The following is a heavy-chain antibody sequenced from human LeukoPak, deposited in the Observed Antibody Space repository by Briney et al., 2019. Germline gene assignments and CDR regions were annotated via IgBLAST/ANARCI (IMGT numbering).Heavy chain of an antibody. Sequence: TASETLSLTCTVSGGSISSYFWSWIRQPPGKGLEWIGDINHNGGTNYNPSLKSRVTISVDTSKSQFSLKLSSVTAADTAVYYCARARQSPYFEERRRGNWFDPWGQGTLVTVFS. CDR1: GGSISSYF. D-gene: IGHD3-9*01. CDR3: ARARQSPYFEERRRGNWFDP. V-gene: IGHV4-34*01. CDR2: INHNGGT. J-gene: IGHJ5*02.